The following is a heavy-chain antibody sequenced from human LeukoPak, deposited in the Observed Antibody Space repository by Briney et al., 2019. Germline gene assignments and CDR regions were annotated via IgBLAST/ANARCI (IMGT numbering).Heavy chain of an antibody. CDR2: ISSSGSTI. D-gene: IGHD1-1*01. J-gene: IGHJ4*02. Sequence: PGRSLRLSCAASGFTFSSYAMNWVRQAPGKGLEWVSYISSSGSTILYADSVKGRFSISRDNAKNSLFLQMNSLRAGDTAVYYCAREKASTTGTTDYDYWGQGTLVTVSS. CDR3: AREKASTTGTTDYDY. V-gene: IGHV3-48*03. CDR1: GFTFSSYA.